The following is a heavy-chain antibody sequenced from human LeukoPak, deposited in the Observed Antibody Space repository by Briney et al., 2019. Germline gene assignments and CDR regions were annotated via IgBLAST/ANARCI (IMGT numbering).Heavy chain of an antibody. CDR3: VTGLVFDI. CDR1: GFTFSNAW. V-gene: IGHV3-15*01. CDR2: IKGKANGGTI. Sequence: GGSLRLSCAGAGFTFSNAWMSWVRQAPGKGLEWVGRIKGKANGGTIDYPAAVKGRFTISRDDSKTMAFLQMNSLKPEDTAMYYCVTGLVFDIWGQGTMVTVSS. J-gene: IGHJ3*02.